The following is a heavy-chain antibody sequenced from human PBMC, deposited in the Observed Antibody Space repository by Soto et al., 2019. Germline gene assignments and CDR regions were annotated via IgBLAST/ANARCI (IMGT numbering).Heavy chain of an antibody. CDR1: GFTFSSDW. V-gene: IGHV3-74*01. CDR3: AGGLGGAGGF. CDR2: IKSDGTST. J-gene: IGHJ4*02. D-gene: IGHD1-26*01. Sequence: EVQLVESGGGLVQPGGSLRLSCAASGFTFSSDWMHWVRQAPGKGLVWVSRIKSDGTSTGYADSVKGRFTISRDNAKNGLYLQTNSLRAGDTGVDCLAGGLGGAGGFWRQGTLGTVSS.